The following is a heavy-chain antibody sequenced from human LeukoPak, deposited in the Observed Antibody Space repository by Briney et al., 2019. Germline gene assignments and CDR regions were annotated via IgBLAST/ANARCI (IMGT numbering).Heavy chain of an antibody. J-gene: IGHJ4*02. Sequence: GASVKVSCKASGYTFTGYYMHWVRQAPGQGLEWMGWINPSSGGTNYAQTFQGRVTMTRDTSISTAYMELSRLKSDDTAVYYCARQFGSGWYFDYWGQGTLVTVSS. CDR2: INPSSGGT. V-gene: IGHV1-2*02. D-gene: IGHD6-19*01. CDR1: GYTFTGYY. CDR3: ARQFGSGWYFDY.